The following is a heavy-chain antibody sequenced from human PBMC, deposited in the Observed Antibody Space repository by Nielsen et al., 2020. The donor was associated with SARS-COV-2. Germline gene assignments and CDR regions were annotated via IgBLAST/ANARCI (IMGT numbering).Heavy chain of an antibody. CDR3: AREKGYYDSLFYYGMDV. Sequence: SETLSLTCSVSGGSISSSSYYWGWIRQPPGKGLEWIGSIYYSGSTYYNPSLKSRVTISVDTSKNQFSLKLSSVTAADTAVYYCAREKGYYDSLFYYGMDVWGQGTTVTVSS. V-gene: IGHV4-39*02. D-gene: IGHD3-22*01. J-gene: IGHJ6*02. CDR1: GGSISSSSYY. CDR2: IYYSGST.